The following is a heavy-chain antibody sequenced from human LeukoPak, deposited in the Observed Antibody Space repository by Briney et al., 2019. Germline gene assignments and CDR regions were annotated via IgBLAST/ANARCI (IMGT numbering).Heavy chain of an antibody. Sequence: GGSLRLSCTASGFPFNTYALGWVRQAPGKWLELVSSISSGGDSPYYAASVVKGRFTVSRDNSKNTLYLQMNSLRAEDTAVYYCAKEWVEMATISPFDIWGQGTMVTVSS. CDR3: AKEWVEMATISPFDI. J-gene: IGHJ3*02. CDR2: ISSGGDSP. CDR1: GFPFNTYA. V-gene: IGHV3-23*01. D-gene: IGHD5-24*01.